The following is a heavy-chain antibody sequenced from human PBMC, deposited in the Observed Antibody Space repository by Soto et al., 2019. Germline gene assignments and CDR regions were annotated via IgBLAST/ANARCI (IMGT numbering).Heavy chain of an antibody. CDR3: ARVGSSGWSPDY. Sequence: SETLSLTCTVSGGSISGHYWIWIQQPPGEGMEWIGYIFYSGSTTYNNNPSLKSRVSISVDTSKNQFYLRLSSVTAADTAVYYCARVGSSGWSPDYWGQGTLVTVSS. V-gene: IGHV4-59*11. D-gene: IGHD6-19*01. CDR1: GGSISGHY. J-gene: IGHJ4*02. CDR2: IFYSGSTTY.